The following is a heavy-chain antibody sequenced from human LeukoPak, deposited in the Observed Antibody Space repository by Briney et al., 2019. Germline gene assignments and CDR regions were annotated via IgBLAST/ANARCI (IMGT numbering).Heavy chain of an antibody. CDR3: ARSAAADANPFDY. D-gene: IGHD6-13*01. CDR2: IIPIFGTA. V-gene: IGHV1-69*13. CDR1: GGTFSSYA. J-gene: IGHJ4*02. Sequence: SVKVSCKASGGTFSSYANSWVRQAPGQGLEWMGGIIPIFGTANYAQKFQGRVTITADESTSTAYMELSSLRSEDTAVYYCARSAAADANPFDYWGQGTLVTVSS.